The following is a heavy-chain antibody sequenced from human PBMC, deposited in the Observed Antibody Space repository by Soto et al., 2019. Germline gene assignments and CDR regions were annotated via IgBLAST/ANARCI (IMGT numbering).Heavy chain of an antibody. J-gene: IGHJ4*02. CDR2: TYYRSKWYN. CDR3: AREGADFWSGSRGDY. V-gene: IGHV6-1*01. Sequence: QSQTLSLTCAISGDSVSSNSAAWNWIRQSPSRGLEWLGRTYYRSKWYNDYAVSVKSRITINPDTSKNQFSLQLNSVTPEDTAVYYCAREGADFWSGSRGDYWGQGTLVTVSS. CDR1: GDSVSSNSAA. D-gene: IGHD3-3*01.